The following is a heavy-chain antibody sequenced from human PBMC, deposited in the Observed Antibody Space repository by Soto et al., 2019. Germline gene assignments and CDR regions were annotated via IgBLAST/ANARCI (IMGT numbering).Heavy chain of an antibody. J-gene: IGHJ3*02. V-gene: IGHV1-58*01. Sequence: ETPAKVTCKAPGLTFTSAAVWWVRQANGQRLEWIGWIVVGSGNTNYAQKFQERVTITRDMSTSTAYMELSSLRSEDTAVYYCAAGRGGYGARRRAFDIWGQGTMVT. CDR2: IVVGSGNT. CDR1: GLTFTSAA. CDR3: AAGRGGYGARRRAFDI. D-gene: IGHD5-12*01.